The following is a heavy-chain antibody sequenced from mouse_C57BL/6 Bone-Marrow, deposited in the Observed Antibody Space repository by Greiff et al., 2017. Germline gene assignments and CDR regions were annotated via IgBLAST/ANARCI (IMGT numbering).Heavy chain of an antibody. CDR2: IYPGDGDT. CDR1: GYAFSSSW. Sequence: QVQLKQSGPELVKPGASVKISCKASGYAFSSSWMNWVKQRPGKGLEWIGRIYPGDGDTNYNGKFKGKATLTADKSSSTAYMQLSSLTSEDSAVYFCARKEGTTVVGDYWGQGTTLTVSS. V-gene: IGHV1-82*01. D-gene: IGHD1-1*01. J-gene: IGHJ2*01. CDR3: ARKEGTTVVGDY.